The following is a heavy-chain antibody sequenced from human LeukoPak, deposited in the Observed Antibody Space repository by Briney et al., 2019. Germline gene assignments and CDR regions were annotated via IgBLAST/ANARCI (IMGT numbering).Heavy chain of an antibody. Sequence: GGSLRLSCAASGFTFSNYGMHWVRQAPGKGLEWVALIWDDGSNKYYADSVKGRFTISRDNSKNTLYLQMNSLRAEDTAVYYCASHYDFWSGYYTGGLYYFDYWGQGTLVTVSS. CDR1: GFTFSNYG. V-gene: IGHV3-30*02. J-gene: IGHJ4*02. D-gene: IGHD3-3*01. CDR2: IWDDGSNK. CDR3: ASHYDFWSGYYTGGLYYFDY.